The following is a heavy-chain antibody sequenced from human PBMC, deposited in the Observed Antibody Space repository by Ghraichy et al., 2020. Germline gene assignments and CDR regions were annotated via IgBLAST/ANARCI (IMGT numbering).Heavy chain of an antibody. CDR1: GYTFTSYD. V-gene: IGHV1-8*03. Sequence: ASVKVSCKASGYTFTSYDINWVRQATGQGLEWMGWMNPNSGNTGYAQKFQGRVTITRNTSISTAYMELSSLRSEDTAVYYCARGRPRNMGTIFGVVIRYYYGMDVWGQGTTVTVSS. CDR3: ARGRPRNMGTIFGVVIRYYYGMDV. D-gene: IGHD3-3*01. J-gene: IGHJ6*02. CDR2: MNPNSGNT.